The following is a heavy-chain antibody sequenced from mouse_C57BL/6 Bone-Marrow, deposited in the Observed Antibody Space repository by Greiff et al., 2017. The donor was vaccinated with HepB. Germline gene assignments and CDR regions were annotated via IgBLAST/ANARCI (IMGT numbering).Heavy chain of an antibody. CDR3: TRREPYDYDCSYFFDY. J-gene: IGHJ2*01. V-gene: IGHV1-5*01. D-gene: IGHD2-4*01. Sequence: EVQLQQSGTVLARPGASVKMSCKTSGYTFTSYWMHWVKQRPGQGLEWIGAIYPGNSDTSYNQKFKGKAKLTAVTSASTAYMELSSLTNEDSAVYYCTRREPYDYDCSYFFDYWGQGTTLTVSS. CDR2: IYPGNSDT. CDR1: GYTFTSYW.